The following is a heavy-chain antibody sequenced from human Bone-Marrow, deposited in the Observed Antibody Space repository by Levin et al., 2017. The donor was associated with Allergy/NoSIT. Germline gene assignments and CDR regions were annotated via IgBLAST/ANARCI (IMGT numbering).Heavy chain of an antibody. D-gene: IGHD2-2*01. Sequence: SETLSLTCVISGDIVSGNSVSWNWIRQSPSRGLEWLGRTNFRSTWFSDYAVSVKSRISITADTSENQFSLRLNSVTPEDAAVYYCARGVARPGHKYQVDYTAFYALDVWGQGTTVTVSS. J-gene: IGHJ6*02. CDR2: TNFRSTWFS. CDR1: GDIVSGNSVS. V-gene: IGHV6-1*01. CDR3: ARGVARPGHKYQVDYTAFYALDV.